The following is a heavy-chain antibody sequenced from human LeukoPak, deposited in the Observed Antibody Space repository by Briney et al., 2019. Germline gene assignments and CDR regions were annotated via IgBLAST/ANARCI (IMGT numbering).Heavy chain of an antibody. CDR1: GGSFSGYY. CDR2: INHSGST. J-gene: IGHJ5*02. CDR3: ARAPIGYCSSTSCYFSWFDP. V-gene: IGHV4-34*01. Sequence: PSETLSLTCAVYGGSFSGYYWSWIRQPPGKGLEWIGEINHSGSTNYNPSLKSRVTISVDTSKNQFSLKLSSVTAADTAVYYCARAPIGYCSSTSCYFSWFDPWGQGTLVTVSS. D-gene: IGHD2-2*01.